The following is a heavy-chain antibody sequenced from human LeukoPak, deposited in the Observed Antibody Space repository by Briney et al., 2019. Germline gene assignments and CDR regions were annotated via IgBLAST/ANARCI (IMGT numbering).Heavy chain of an antibody. D-gene: IGHD2-2*01. CDR1: GFTFSSYA. J-gene: IGHJ5*02. V-gene: IGHV3-23*01. CDR2: ISGGGDNT. CDR3: ARDTRLGYCRSTSCYASWFDP. Sequence: GGSLRLSCAASGFTFSSYAMSWVRQAPGKGLEWVSTISGGGDNTYYADSVKGRFTISRDNSKNTLYLQMNSLRTEDTALYYCARDTRLGYCRSTSCYASWFDPRGQGTPVTVSS.